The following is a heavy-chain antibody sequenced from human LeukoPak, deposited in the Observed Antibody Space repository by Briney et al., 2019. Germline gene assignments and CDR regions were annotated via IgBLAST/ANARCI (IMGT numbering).Heavy chain of an antibody. CDR1: GGTFSSYA. V-gene: IGHV1-69*13. Sequence: ASVKVSCTASGGTFSSYAISWVRQAPGQGLEWMGGIIPIFGTANYAQKFQGRVTITADESTSTAYMELSSLRSEDTAVYYCADGYSYGFAFDIWGQGTMVTVSS. CDR3: ADGYSYGFAFDI. J-gene: IGHJ3*02. D-gene: IGHD5-18*01. CDR2: IIPIFGTA.